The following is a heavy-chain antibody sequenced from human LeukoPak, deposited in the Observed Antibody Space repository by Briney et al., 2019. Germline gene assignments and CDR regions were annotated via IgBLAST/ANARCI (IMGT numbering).Heavy chain of an antibody. D-gene: IGHD3-3*01. Sequence: ASVKVSCKASGYTFPSYDINWVRQATGQGLEWMGWMNPNSGNTGYAQKFQGRVTMTRNTSISTAYMELSSLRSEDTAVYYCARPNSVLRFLEWPKGGYYYYYMDVWGKGTTVTVSS. J-gene: IGHJ6*03. CDR1: GYTFPSYD. CDR3: ARPNSVLRFLEWPKGGYYYYYMDV. V-gene: IGHV1-8*01. CDR2: MNPNSGNT.